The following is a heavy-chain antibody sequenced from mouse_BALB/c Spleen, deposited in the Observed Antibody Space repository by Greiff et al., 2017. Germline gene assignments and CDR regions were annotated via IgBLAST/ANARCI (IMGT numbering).Heavy chain of an antibody. D-gene: IGHD1-2*01. CDR2: IDPANGNT. CDR1: GFNIKDTY. J-gene: IGHJ2*01. V-gene: IGHV14-3*02. CDR3: ARGVTTAPYYFDY. Sequence: EVKLQESGAELVKPGASVKLSCTASGFNIKDTYMHWVKQRPEQGLEWIGRIDPANGNTKYDPKFQGKATITADTSSNTAYLQLSSLTSEDTAVYYCARGVTTAPYYFDYWGQGTTLTVSS.